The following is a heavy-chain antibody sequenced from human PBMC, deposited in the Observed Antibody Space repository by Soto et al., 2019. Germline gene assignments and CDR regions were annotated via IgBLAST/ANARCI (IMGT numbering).Heavy chain of an antibody. D-gene: IGHD3-10*01. CDR2: ISGTAAST. CDR3: AKDRHYNMYDLRHGSGPFDY. V-gene: IGHV3-23*01. Sequence: EVQLLESGGGLVQPGGSLRLSCAASGFSFSSYAMTWVRQAPGKGLEWVSGISGTAASTYYADSVKGRFTISRDNSKNTLFPQMNTLRAEDMAVYYCAKDRHYNMYDLRHGSGPFDYWGQGTLVTVSS. J-gene: IGHJ4*02. CDR1: GFSFSSYA.